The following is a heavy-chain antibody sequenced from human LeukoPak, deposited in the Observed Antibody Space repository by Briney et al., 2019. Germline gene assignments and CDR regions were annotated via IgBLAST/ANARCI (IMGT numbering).Heavy chain of an antibody. J-gene: IGHJ3*02. D-gene: IGHD6-13*01. CDR2: IKQDGSEK. V-gene: IGHV3-7*01. CDR3: ARDPLYSSSWYGAFDI. Sequence: PGGSLRLSCAASGFTFSSYWMSWVRQAPGKGLEWVANIKQDGSEKYYVDSVKGRFTISRDNAKNSLYLQMNSLRAEDTAVYYCARDPLYSSSWYGAFDIWGQGTMVTVSS. CDR1: GFTFSSYW.